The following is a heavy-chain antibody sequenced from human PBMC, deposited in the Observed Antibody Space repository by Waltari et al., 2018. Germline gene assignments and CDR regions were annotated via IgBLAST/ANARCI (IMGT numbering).Heavy chain of an antibody. V-gene: IGHV2-5*01. CDR1: GFSLSTNGVG. CDR2: IYWNDDK. J-gene: IGHJ5*02. CDR3: AHTEQFAPAVWFGP. Sequence: QITFKESGPTLVKPTQTLTLTCTCSGFSLSTNGVGVGWLRQPPGKALEWLANIYWNDDKRYSPSLKRRLTITKDTSKNQVVLTMTNVDPVDTATYFCAHTEQFAPAVWFGPWGQGTLVAVSS. D-gene: IGHD6-19*01.